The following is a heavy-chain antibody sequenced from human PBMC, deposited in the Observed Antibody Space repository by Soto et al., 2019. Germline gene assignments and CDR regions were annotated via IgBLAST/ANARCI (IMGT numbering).Heavy chain of an antibody. CDR3: AKDRAILGTLDS. J-gene: IGHJ5*01. Sequence: PGGSLRLSCAASGFTFSGYAMSWVRQAPGKGLEWVSAISGSGSSTYYGDSVKGRFTISRDNSKNTLYLQMNSLRAEDTAVYYCAKDRAILGTLDSWVKGTLVTVSS. CDR1: GFTFSGYA. CDR2: ISGSGSST. D-gene: IGHD1-1*01. V-gene: IGHV3-23*01.